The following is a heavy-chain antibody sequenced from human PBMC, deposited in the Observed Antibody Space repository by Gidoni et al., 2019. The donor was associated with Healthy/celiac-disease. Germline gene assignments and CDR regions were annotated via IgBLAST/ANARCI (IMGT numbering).Heavy chain of an antibody. CDR3: ARSRLDYYYGMDV. CDR1: GFPVSSNY. D-gene: IGHD2-2*01. CDR2: IYSGGST. J-gene: IGHJ6*02. Sequence: EVKLVESGGGLIQPGGSLRLSCAASGFPVSSNYMSWVRQAPGKGLVWVSVIYSGGSTYYADAVKGRFTISRDNSKNTLYLQMNSLRAEDTAVYYCARSRLDYYYGMDVWGQGTTVTVSS. V-gene: IGHV3-53*01.